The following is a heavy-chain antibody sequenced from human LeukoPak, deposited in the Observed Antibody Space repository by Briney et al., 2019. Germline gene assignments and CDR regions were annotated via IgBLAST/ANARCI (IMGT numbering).Heavy chain of an antibody. V-gene: IGHV3-20*04. CDR3: ARGDDILTGYYPYDY. J-gene: IGHJ4*02. CDR2: INWNGGST. Sequence: PGGSLRLSCAASGFTFDVYGMGWVRQAPGKGLEWVSGINWNGGSTGYADSVKGRFTISRDNAKNSLYLQMNSLRAEDTALYYCARGDDILTGYYPYDYWGQGTLVTVSS. D-gene: IGHD3-9*01. CDR1: GFTFDVYG.